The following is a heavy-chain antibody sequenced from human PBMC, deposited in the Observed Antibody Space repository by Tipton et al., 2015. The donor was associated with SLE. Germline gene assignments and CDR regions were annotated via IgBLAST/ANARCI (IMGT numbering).Heavy chain of an antibody. D-gene: IGHD3-3*01. V-gene: IGHV4-61*09. J-gene: IGHJ4*02. Sequence: TLSLTCTVSGGSISSGSYYWSWIRQPAGKGLEWIGEINHSGSTNYNPSLKSRVTISVDTSKNQFSLKLSSVTAADTAVYYCARVGFWSGYSIDYFDYWGQGTLVTVSS. CDR2: INHSGST. CDR3: ARVGFWSGYSIDYFDY. CDR1: GGSISSGSYY.